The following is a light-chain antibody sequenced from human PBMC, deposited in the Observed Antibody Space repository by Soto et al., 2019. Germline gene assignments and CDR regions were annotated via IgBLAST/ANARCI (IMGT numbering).Light chain of an antibody. J-gene: IGKJ4*01. CDR3: QHRSNWPALT. V-gene: IGKV3D-20*02. CDR1: QSVSSSY. CDR2: GAS. Sequence: EIVLTQSPGTLSLSPGERATLSCRASQSVSSSYLAWYQQKPGQAPRLLIYGASSRATGIPDRFSGSGSGTDFTLTISRLEPEDFAVYYCQHRSNWPALTFGGGTKVDI.